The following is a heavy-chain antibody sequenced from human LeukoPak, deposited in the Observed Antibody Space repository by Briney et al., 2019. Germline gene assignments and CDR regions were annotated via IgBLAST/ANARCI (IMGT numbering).Heavy chain of an antibody. V-gene: IGHV3-74*01. Sequence: GGSLRLSCAPSGFTFSTYWMIWVRQAPGKGLEYVSHMNADGRTTNYADSVKGRFTLSRDNAKNTLYLQMDSLRAEDTAVYYCGRDNHGSVDYWGQGSLVTVSS. J-gene: IGHJ4*02. D-gene: IGHD3-10*01. CDR1: GFTFSTYW. CDR3: GRDNHGSVDY. CDR2: MNADGRTT.